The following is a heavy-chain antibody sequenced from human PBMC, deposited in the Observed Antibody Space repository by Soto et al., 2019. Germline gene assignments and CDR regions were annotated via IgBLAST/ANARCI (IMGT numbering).Heavy chain of an antibody. D-gene: IGHD4-17*01. CDR2: ISGSVIYM. CDR1: GFSLSGYS. V-gene: IGHV3-21*06. J-gene: IGHJ4*02. Sequence: GGSLRLSCEASGFSLSGYSINWVRQAPGKGLEWVASISGSVIYMVYADSVKGRFTISRDDAKNSVYLQMTSLRADDTAVYYCARFETVTPIGTEYWGQGTLVTVSS. CDR3: ARFETVTPIGTEY.